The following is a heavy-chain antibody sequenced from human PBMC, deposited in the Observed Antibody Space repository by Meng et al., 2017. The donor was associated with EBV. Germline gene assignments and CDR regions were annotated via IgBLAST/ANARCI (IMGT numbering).Heavy chain of an antibody. J-gene: IGHJ5*02. CDR1: GYTFTSYA. CDR3: ARRGGVADWFDP. V-gene: IGHV1-3*01. CDR2: INAGNGNT. D-gene: IGHD2-15*01. Sequence: QGQVWHVGVKGKKLGAPGKVSCKASGYTFTSYAMHWVRQAPGQRLEWMGWINAGNGNTKYSQKFQGRVTITRDTSASTAYMELSSLRSEDTAVYYCARRGGVADWFDPWGQGTLVTVSS.